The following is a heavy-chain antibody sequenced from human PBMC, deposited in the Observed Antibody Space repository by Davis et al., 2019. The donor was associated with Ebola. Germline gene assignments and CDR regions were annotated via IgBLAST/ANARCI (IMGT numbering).Heavy chain of an antibody. J-gene: IGHJ6*02. D-gene: IGHD2-2*01. V-gene: IGHV3-48*01. CDR2: ISSSSSTI. CDR1: GFTFSSYS. Sequence: PGGSLRLSCAASGFTFSSYSMNWVRQAPGKGLEWVSYISSSSSTIYYADSVKGRFTISRDNSKNTLYLQMNSLRAEDTAVYYCARDCGVVVPAAILFPYYYGMDVWGQGTTVTVSS. CDR3: ARDCGVVVPAAILFPYYYGMDV.